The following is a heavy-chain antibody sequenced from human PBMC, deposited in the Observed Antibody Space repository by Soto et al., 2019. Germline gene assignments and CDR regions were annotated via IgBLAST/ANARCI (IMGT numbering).Heavy chain of an antibody. CDR3: AKDQSSSSWYSHSCLHY. V-gene: IGHV3-30*18. CDR1: GVPFSSYG. D-gene: IGHD6-13*01. J-gene: IGHJ4*02. CDR2: ISYDGSNK. Sequence: AGGSLRLSCAASGVPFSSYGMHWVRQAPGKGLEWVAVISYDGSNKYYADSVKGRFTISRDNSKNTLYLQMNSLRAEDTAVYYCAKDQSSSSWYSHSCLHYWGQGTLVTVSS.